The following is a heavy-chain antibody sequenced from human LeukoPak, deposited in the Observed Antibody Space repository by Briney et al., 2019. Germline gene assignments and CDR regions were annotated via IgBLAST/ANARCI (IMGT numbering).Heavy chain of an antibody. D-gene: IGHD1/OR15-1a*01. Sequence: VASVKVSCKTSGYIFSRNAISWARQAPGQGLEWLGWISAYNGNANYAQKFQGRVTMATDTSTRTVFVELWRLRSDDTAVYYCARHMGWNNSSGGVAWFDPWGQGTLVTVSS. CDR3: ARHMGWNNSSGGVAWFDP. J-gene: IGHJ5*02. V-gene: IGHV1-18*01. CDR1: GYIFSRNA. CDR2: ISAYNGNA.